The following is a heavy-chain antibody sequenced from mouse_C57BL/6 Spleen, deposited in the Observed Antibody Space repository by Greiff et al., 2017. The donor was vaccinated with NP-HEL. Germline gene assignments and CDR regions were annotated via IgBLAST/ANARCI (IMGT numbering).Heavy chain of an antibody. CDR3: ARNGRGYFDY. V-gene: IGHV3-6*01. CDR1: GYSITSGYY. CDR2: ISYDGSN. Sequence: EVKLMESGPGLVKPSQSLSLTCSVTGYSITSGYYWNWIRQFPGNKLEWMGYISYDGSNNYNPSLKNRISITRDTSKNQFFLKLNSVTTEDTATYYCARNGRGYFDYWGQGTTLTVSS. J-gene: IGHJ2*01.